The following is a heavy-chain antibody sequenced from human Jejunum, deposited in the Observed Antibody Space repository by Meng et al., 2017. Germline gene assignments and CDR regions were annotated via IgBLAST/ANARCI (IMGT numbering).Heavy chain of an antibody. CDR1: GFSFSSHA. D-gene: IGHD3-22*01. CDR3: VGRAIVVPGTLQCFDS. J-gene: IGHJ4*02. V-gene: IGHV3-23*01. CDR2: ISGSGGLT. Sequence: GGSLRLSCAASGFSFSSHALSWVRQAPGRGLEWVSAISGSGGLTYYADSVKGRLTISRDNSKNTLYLQMNSLIAEDTAVYFCVGRAIVVPGTLQCFDSWGQGTLVTVSS.